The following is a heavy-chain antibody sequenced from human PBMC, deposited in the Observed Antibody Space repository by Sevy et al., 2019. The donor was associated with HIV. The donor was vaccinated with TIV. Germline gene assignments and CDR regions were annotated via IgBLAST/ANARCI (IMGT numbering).Heavy chain of an antibody. CDR3: ARGSGEMATITQTFQFDY. J-gene: IGHJ4*02. D-gene: IGHD5-12*01. CDR2: ISSSSSYI. V-gene: IGHV3-21*01. Sequence: GGSLRLSCAASGFTFSSYSMNWVRQAPGKGLEWVSSISSSSSYIYYADSAKGRFTISRDNAKNSLYLQMNSLRAEDTAVYYCARGSGEMATITQTFQFDYWGQGTLVTVSS. CDR1: GFTFSSYS.